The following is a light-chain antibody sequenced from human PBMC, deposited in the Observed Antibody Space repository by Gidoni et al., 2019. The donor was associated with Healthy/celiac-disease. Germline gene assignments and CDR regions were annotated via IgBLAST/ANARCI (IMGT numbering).Light chain of an antibody. J-gene: IGKJ2*01. CDR1: QSVSSN. V-gene: IGKV3-15*01. Sequence: EIVMTQSPATLSVSPGERATLSCRASQSVSSNLAWYQPKPGQAPRLLIYGASTRATGIPARFIGSVSGTEFTLTISSLQSEDFAVYYCQQYNNWPPYTFGQGTKLEIK. CDR2: GAS. CDR3: QQYNNWPPYT.